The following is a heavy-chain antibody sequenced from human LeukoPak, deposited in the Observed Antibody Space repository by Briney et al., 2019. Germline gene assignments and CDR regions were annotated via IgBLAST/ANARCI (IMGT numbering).Heavy chain of an antibody. Sequence: ASVKVSCKASGYTFTGYYMHWVRQAPGQGLEWMGWMNPNSGNTGYAQKFQGRVTITRNTSISTAYMELSSLRSEDTAVYYCARGIYSSGPDYWGQGTLVTVSS. CDR1: GYTFTGYY. V-gene: IGHV1-8*03. D-gene: IGHD6-19*01. CDR2: MNPNSGNT. J-gene: IGHJ4*02. CDR3: ARGIYSSGPDY.